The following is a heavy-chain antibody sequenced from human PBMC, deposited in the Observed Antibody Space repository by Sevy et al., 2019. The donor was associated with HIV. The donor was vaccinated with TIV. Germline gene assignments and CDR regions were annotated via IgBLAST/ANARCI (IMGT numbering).Heavy chain of an antibody. V-gene: IGHV4-34*01. Sequence: SETLSLTCAVYGGSFSGYYWSWIRQPPGKGLEWLGEINHSGSTNYNPSLKSRVTISVDTSKNQFSLKLSSVTAADTAVYYCARATVTTHGDFDYWGQGTLVTVSS. CDR3: ARATVTTHGDFDY. J-gene: IGHJ4*02. D-gene: IGHD4-17*01. CDR1: GGSFSGYY. CDR2: INHSGST.